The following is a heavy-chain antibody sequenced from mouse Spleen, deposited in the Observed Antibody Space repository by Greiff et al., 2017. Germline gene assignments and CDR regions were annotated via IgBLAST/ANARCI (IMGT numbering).Heavy chain of an antibody. CDR2: ISSGGGNT. CDR3: ARHGEPVVYFDY. V-gene: IGHV5-9*04. CDR1: GFTFSSYT. D-gene: IGHD1-1*02. Sequence: EVKLVESGGGLVKPGGSLKLSCAASGFTFSSYTMSWVRQTPAKRLEWVATISSGGGNTYYPDSVKGRFTISRDNARNTLYLQMSSLRSEDTAMYYCARHGEPVVYFDYWGQGTTLTVSS. J-gene: IGHJ2*01.